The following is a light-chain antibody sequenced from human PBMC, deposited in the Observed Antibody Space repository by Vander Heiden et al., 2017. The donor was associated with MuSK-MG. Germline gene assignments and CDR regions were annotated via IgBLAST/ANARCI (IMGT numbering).Light chain of an antibody. J-gene: IGLJ2*01. Sequence: QSVLTQPPSLSAALGQKVPISCSGSSSNIGGNYVCWYQQFSGTAPRLLIYDNNKRPPGIPDRFSGSKSGTSITLAITGLQTEDEAHYYCATWDSSLSDVVFSGGTKLTVL. CDR3: ATWDSSLSDVV. CDR1: SSNIGGNY. CDR2: DNN. V-gene: IGLV1-51*01.